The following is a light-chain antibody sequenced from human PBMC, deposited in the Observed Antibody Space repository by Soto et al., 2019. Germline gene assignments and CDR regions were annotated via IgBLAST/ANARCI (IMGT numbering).Light chain of an antibody. CDR3: GTWDSSLTTYV. CDR2: ENN. J-gene: IGLJ1*01. V-gene: IGLV1-51*02. CDR1: SSDIGRNY. Sequence: QSVLTQPPSVSAAPGQKVTISCSGSSSDIGRNYVSWYQHLPGTAPKLLIYENNKRPSGIPDRLSGSKSGSSATLGITGLQTEDEADYYCGTWDSSLTTYVFGPGTKVTV.